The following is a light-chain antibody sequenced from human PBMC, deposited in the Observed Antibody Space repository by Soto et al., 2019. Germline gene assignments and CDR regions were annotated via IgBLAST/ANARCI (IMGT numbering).Light chain of an antibody. V-gene: IGKV1-5*01. CDR1: QTISTW. Sequence: DIQMTQSPSTLSASVGDRVTITCRASQTISTWLAWYQHKPGKAPNLLIYDASTLMSGVPSRFSGSGSGTEFTLTISSLQPGDFATYYCQQYETYPLTFGQGTRLDIK. CDR2: DAS. CDR3: QQYETYPLT. J-gene: IGKJ5*01.